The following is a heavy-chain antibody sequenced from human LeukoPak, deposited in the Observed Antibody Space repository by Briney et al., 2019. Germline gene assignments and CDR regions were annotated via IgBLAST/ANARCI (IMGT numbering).Heavy chain of an antibody. CDR3: ARGAGAFDI. Sequence: ASVKVSCKASGFTLIGHYMHWVRQAPGQGLEWMGWLNPNSGGSNLAQKFQGRVTLTRDTSISTAYMELSGLSSDDTAVYYCARGAGAFDIWGQGTMVTVSS. J-gene: IGHJ3*02. V-gene: IGHV1-2*02. CDR1: GFTLIGHY. CDR2: LNPNSGGS.